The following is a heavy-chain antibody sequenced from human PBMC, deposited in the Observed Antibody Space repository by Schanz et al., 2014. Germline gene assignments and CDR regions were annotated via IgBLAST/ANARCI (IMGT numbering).Heavy chain of an antibody. CDR2: IYHTGST. J-gene: IGHJ4*02. D-gene: IGHD1-26*01. Sequence: QVQLQESGPGLVKPSGTLSLTCAVSGASIESPNWWSWVRQPPGKGLEWIGQIYHTGSTDFNPSLKSRVTISVDKSKNKFSRRLGSVTAADTAVYYCTRDGYSRNCPDYWGQGTLVTVSS. CDR3: TRDGYSRNCPDY. V-gene: IGHV4-4*02. CDR1: GASIESPNW.